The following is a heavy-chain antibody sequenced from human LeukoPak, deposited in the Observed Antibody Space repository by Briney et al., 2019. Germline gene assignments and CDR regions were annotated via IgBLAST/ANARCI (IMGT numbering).Heavy chain of an antibody. D-gene: IGHD3-22*01. CDR2: INPNSGGT. CDR1: GYTFTGYY. V-gene: IGHV1-2*02. Sequence: GASVKVSCKASGYTFTGYYMHWVRQAPGQGLEWMGWINPNSGGTNYAQKFQGRVTMTRDTSISTAYMELSRLRSDDTAVYYCARESAGGYYDSSGYRTFDYWGQGPLVTVSS. CDR3: ARESAGGYYDSSGYRTFDY. J-gene: IGHJ4*02.